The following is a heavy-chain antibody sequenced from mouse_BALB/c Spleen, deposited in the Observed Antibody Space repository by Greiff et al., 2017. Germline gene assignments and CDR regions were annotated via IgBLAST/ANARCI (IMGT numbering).Heavy chain of an antibody. CDR3: ARGLMGLRRRGAWFAY. D-gene: IGHD2-4*01. CDR2: INSNGGST. J-gene: IGHJ3*01. Sequence: EVKVVESGGGLVQPGGSLKLSCAASGFTFSSYGMSWVRQTPDKRLELVATINSNGGSTYYPDSVKGRFTISRDNAKNTLYLQMSSLKSEDTAMYYCARGLMGLRRRGAWFAYWGQGTLVTVSA. CDR1: GFTFSSYG. V-gene: IGHV5-6-3*01.